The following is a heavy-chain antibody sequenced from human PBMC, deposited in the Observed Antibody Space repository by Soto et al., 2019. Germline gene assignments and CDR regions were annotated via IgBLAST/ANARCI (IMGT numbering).Heavy chain of an antibody. V-gene: IGHV1-69*01. J-gene: IGHJ4*02. Sequence: QVQLVQSGAEVKKPGSSVKVSCKASGDTFSSYAINWVRQAPGQGLEWMGGIIPMCGTANYAQKFKGRVTITAGESTSTVYMELSMLRSEDTAVYYCARVGPAHYYDSSGYFPPLDYWGQGTLVTVSS. D-gene: IGHD3-22*01. CDR1: GDTFSSYA. CDR3: ARVGPAHYYDSSGYFPPLDY. CDR2: IIPMCGTA.